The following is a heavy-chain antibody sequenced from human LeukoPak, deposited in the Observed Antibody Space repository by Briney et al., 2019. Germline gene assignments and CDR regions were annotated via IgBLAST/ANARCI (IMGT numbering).Heavy chain of an antibody. CDR2: IYNSGST. J-gene: IGHJ6*02. CDR1: GGSISSSSYY. Sequence: TSETLSLTCTVSGGSISSSSYYRGWIRQPPGKGLEWIGSIYNSGSTYYNPSLKSRVTISVDTSKNQFSLKLSSVTAADTAVYYCARHCNRYYYYYGMDVWGQGTTVTVSS. D-gene: IGHD1-14*01. V-gene: IGHV4-39*01. CDR3: ARHCNRYYYYYGMDV.